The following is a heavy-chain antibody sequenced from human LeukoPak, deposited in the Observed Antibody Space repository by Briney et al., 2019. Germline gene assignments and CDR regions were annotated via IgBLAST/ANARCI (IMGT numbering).Heavy chain of an antibody. J-gene: IGHJ4*02. D-gene: IGHD3-9*01. CDR1: GFTFSDYY. V-gene: IGHV3-11*04. CDR3: ARTGYYRAPRGYFDY. Sequence: GGSLRLSCATSGFTFSDYYMSWIRQAPGKGLEWVSYISSSGSPIYYADSVKGRFTISRDNAKNSLYLQMNSLRAEDTAVYYCARTGYYRAPRGYFDYWGQGTLVTVSS. CDR2: ISSSGSPI.